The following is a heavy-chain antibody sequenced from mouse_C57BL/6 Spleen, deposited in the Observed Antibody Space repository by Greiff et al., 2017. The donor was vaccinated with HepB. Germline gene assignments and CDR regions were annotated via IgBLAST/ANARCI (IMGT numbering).Heavy chain of an antibody. CDR2: ISSGSSTI. D-gene: IGHD1-1*01. CDR3: ASPYYYGSIYWYFDV. Sequence: EVQVVESGGGLVKPGGSLKLSCAASGFTFSDYGMHWVRQAPEKGLEWVAYISSGSSTIYYADTVKGRFTISRDNAKNTLFLQMTSLRSEDTAMYYCASPYYYGSIYWYFDVWGTGTTVTVSS. V-gene: IGHV5-17*01. J-gene: IGHJ1*03. CDR1: GFTFSDYG.